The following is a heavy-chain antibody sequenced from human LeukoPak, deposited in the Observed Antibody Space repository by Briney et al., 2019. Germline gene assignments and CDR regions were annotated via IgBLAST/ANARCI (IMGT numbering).Heavy chain of an antibody. D-gene: IGHD5-12*01. V-gene: IGHV4-34*01. CDR3: ARGDGKPIVATQHLSTTPTVHYFDY. CDR1: GGSFSGYY. Sequence: SETLSLTCAVYGGSFSGYYWSWIRQPPGKGLEWIGEINHSGSTNYNPSLKSRVTISVDTSKNQFSLKLSSVTAADTAVYYCARGDGKPIVATQHLSTTPTVHYFDYWGQGTLVTVSS. CDR2: INHSGST. J-gene: IGHJ4*02.